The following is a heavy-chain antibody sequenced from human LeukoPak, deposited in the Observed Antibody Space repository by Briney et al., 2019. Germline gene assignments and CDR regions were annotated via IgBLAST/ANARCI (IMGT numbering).Heavy chain of an antibody. Sequence: GGSLRLSCAASGFSFSSYGFHWIRQAPGKGLEWVAVIWYDGSNKYYADSVKGRFTISRDNYKNTLYLQMNSLRVEDTAVYYCARDRSVRYFDYWGQGAPVTVSS. CDR3: ARDRSVRYFDY. CDR1: GFSFSSYG. V-gene: IGHV3-33*01. CDR2: IWYDGSNK. J-gene: IGHJ4*02.